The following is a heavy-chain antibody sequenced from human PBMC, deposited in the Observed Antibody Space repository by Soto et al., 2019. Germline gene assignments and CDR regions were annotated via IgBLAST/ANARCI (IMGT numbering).Heavy chain of an antibody. D-gene: IGHD3-16*01. V-gene: IGHV3-30-3*01. CDR1: GFTFSSYA. Sequence: PGGSLRLSCAASGFTFSSYAMHWVRQAPGKGLEWVAVISYDGSNKYYADSVKGRFTISRDNSKNTLYLQMNSLRAEDTAVYYCARALDYVWGSSTRDWGQGTLVTAPQ. CDR2: ISYDGSNK. CDR3: ARALDYVWGSSTRD. J-gene: IGHJ4*02.